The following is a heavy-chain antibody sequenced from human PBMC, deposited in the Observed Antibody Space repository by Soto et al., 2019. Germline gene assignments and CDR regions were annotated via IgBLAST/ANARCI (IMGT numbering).Heavy chain of an antibody. CDR1: GYTFTSYA. D-gene: IGHD3-9*01. V-gene: IGHV1-3*01. CDR3: ARGVRSYDILTGKNWFDP. CDR2: INAGNGNT. J-gene: IGHJ5*02. Sequence: ASVKVSCKASGYTFTSYAMHWVRQAPGQRLEWMGWINAGNGNTKYSQKFQGRVTITRDTSASTAYMELSSLRSEDTAVYYCARGVRSYDILTGKNWFDPWGQGTLVTVS.